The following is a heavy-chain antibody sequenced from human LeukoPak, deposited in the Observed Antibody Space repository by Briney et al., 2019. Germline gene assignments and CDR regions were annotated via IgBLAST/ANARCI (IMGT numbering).Heavy chain of an antibody. CDR3: ATGSSSLYYYYGTDV. CDR2: VYYGRSP. V-gene: IGHV4-39*02. Sequence: SETLSLTCTVSGDSISSSTYYWAWIRQPPGKGLEWIGSVYYGRSPYFNPSLESRATISVDTSKNHFSLKMSSVTAADTAVYYCATGSSSLYYYYGTDVWGQGTTVTVSS. J-gene: IGHJ6*02. CDR1: GDSISSSTYY. D-gene: IGHD6-6*01.